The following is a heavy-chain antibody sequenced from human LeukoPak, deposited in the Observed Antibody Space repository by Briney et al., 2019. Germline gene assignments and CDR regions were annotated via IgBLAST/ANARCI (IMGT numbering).Heavy chain of an antibody. D-gene: IGHD2-15*01. CDR3: ARRGKGHCSGGSCYGWFDP. Sequence: GEFLQISCKGSGYSFTRHWIGWARQMPGKGLEWMGIIYPGDSDTRYSPSFQGQVTISADKSISTAYLQWSSLKASDTAMYYCARRGKGHCSGGSCYGWFDPWGQGTLVTVSS. CDR1: GYSFTRHW. V-gene: IGHV5-51*01. J-gene: IGHJ5*02. CDR2: IYPGDSDT.